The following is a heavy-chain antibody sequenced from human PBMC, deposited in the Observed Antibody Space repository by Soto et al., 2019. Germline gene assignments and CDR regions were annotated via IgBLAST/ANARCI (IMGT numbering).Heavy chain of an antibody. CDR3: ARGPSGDKVDS. CDR1: GGSISTVDYW. D-gene: IGHD7-27*01. J-gene: IGHJ4*02. CDR2: IYDGGRT. V-gene: IGHV4-30-4*01. Sequence: QVQLQESGPGLVKPSQTLSLTCTVSGGSISTVDYWWSWIRQSPDVGLEWIGHIYDGGRTYNNPSRESRVTMSVDTSKSQLSLTLSSVSAADTAVYYCARGPSGDKVDSWGQGTLVTVSS.